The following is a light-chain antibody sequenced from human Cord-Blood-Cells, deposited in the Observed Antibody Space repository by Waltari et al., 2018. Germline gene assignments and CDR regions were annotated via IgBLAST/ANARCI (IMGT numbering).Light chain of an antibody. CDR2: GNS. J-gene: IGLJ3*02. Sequence: SVLTHPPSVSGAPGQRVTIPCTGSSSNIGAGYDVHWYQQLPGPAPKLLIYGNSNRPSGVPDRFSGSKSGTSASLAITGLQAEDEADYYCQSYDSSLSGWVFGGGTKLTVL. CDR1: SSNIGAGYD. V-gene: IGLV1-40*01. CDR3: QSYDSSLSGWV.